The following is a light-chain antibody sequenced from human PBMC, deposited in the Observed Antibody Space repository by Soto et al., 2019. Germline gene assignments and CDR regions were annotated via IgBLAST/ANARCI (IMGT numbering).Light chain of an antibody. J-gene: IGLJ2*01. V-gene: IGLV2-14*01. Sequence: QSALTPPASVSGSPGQSITISCTGTSSDLGGNNYVSWYQQSPGKAPKLIIFEVRDRPLGVSDRFSGSKSGNTASLTISGLRAEDEATYYCSSYRDTDTLLIFGGGTKLTVL. CDR3: SSYRDTDTLLI. CDR2: EVR. CDR1: SSDLGGNNY.